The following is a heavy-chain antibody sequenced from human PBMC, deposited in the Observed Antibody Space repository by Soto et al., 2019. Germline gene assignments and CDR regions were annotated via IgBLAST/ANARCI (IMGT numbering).Heavy chain of an antibody. V-gene: IGHV3-23*01. CDR3: AKDVQLVGPGRFYYYGMDV. CDR2: ISGSGGST. D-gene: IGHD6-13*01. CDR1: GFTFSSYA. Sequence: GGSLRLSCAASGFTFSSYAMSWVRQAPGKGLEWVSAISGSGGSTYYADSVKGRFTISRDNSKNTLYLQMNSLRAEDTAVYYCAKDVQLVGPGRFYYYGMDVWGQGTTVTVSS. J-gene: IGHJ6*02.